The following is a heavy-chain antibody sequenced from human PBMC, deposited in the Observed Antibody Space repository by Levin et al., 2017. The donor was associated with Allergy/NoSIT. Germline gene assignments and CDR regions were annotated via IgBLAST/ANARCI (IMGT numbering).Heavy chain of an antibody. J-gene: IGHJ4*02. CDR1: GFTFSSYA. Sequence: GGSLRLSCAASGFTFSSYAMSWVRQAPGKGLEWVSAISGSGGSTYYADSVKGRFTISRDNSKNTLYLQMNSLRAEDTAVYYCAKEGKWFGRDLGPFDYWGQGTLVTVSS. V-gene: IGHV3-23*01. CDR3: AKEGKWFGRDLGPFDY. CDR2: ISGSGGST. D-gene: IGHD3-10*01.